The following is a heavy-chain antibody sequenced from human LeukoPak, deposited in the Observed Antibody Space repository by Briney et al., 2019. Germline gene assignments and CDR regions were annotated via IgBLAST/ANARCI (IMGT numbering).Heavy chain of an antibody. CDR1: GFTFSSYG. D-gene: IGHD2-2*01. CDR3: ANLGYCSSTSCLRGDAFDI. Sequence: GGSLRLSCAASGFTFSSYGMHWVRQAPGKGLEWVAVIWYDGSNKYYADSVKGRFTISRDNSKNTLYLQMNSQRAEDTAAYYCANLGYCSSTSCLRGDAFDIWGQGTMVTVSS. V-gene: IGHV3-33*06. J-gene: IGHJ3*02. CDR2: IWYDGSNK.